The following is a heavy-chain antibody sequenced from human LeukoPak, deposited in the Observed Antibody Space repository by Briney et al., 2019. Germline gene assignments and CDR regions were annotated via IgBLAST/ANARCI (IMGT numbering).Heavy chain of an antibody. J-gene: IGHJ4*02. CDR3: ARGTKLGYCSSTSCPFDY. D-gene: IGHD2-2*01. CDR2: IIPIFGTA. V-gene: IGHV1-69*05. Sequence: ASEKVSCKASGGTFSSYAISWVRQAPGQGLEWMGGIIPIFGTANYAQKFQGRVTITTDESTSTAYMELSNLRSEDTAVYYCARGTKLGYCSSTSCPFDYWGQGTLVTVSS. CDR1: GGTFSSYA.